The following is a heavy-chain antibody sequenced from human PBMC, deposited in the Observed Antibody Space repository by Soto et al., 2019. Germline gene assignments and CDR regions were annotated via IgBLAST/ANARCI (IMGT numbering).Heavy chain of an antibody. CDR3: AKGRGLIQNDAFDI. D-gene: IGHD2-8*01. V-gene: IGHV3-30*18. J-gene: IGHJ3*02. CDR1: TFTFNNFN. Sequence: QAQLVESGGGVVQPGTSLRLSCVASTFTFNNFNMHWIRQAPGKGLDWLAVISSDGLKTYYPDSVKGRFTISRDKSTNTVSLQMASLTTEDTAVYYCAKGRGLIQNDAFDIWGQGTMVIVSS. CDR2: ISSDGLKT.